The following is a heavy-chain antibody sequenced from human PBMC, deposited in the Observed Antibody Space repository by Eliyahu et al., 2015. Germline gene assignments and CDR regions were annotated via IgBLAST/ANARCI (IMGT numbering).Heavy chain of an antibody. J-gene: IGHJ5*02. D-gene: IGHD3-3*02. CDR2: IYYSGSA. CDR3: ARHVEDSITNWFDP. Sequence: QVQLQESGPGLVKPSETLSLTCTVSGGSISNYYWSWIRQPPGKGLEWIGSIYYSGSANHNPSLKSRVTISVDTSKNQFSVKLSSVTAADTAVYYCARHVEDSITNWFDPWGQGTLVTVSS. V-gene: IGHV4-59*08. CDR1: GGSISNYY.